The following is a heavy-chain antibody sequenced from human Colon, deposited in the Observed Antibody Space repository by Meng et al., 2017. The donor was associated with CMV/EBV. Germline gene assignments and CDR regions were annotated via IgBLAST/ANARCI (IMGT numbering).Heavy chain of an antibody. CDR1: GGSISSSSYY. CDR3: ARDLRFENWFDP. Sequence: SETLSLTCPVSGGSISSSSYYWGWIRQPPGKGLEWIGSIYYSGSTYYNPSLKSRVTISVDTSKNQFSLKLSSVTAADTAVYYCARDLRFENWFDPWGQGTLVTVSS. CDR2: IYYSGST. V-gene: IGHV4-39*07. J-gene: IGHJ5*02. D-gene: IGHD5/OR15-5a*01.